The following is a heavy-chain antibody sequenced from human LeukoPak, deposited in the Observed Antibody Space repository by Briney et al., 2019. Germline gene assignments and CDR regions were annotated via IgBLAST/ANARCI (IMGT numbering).Heavy chain of an antibody. CDR3: AKTAVESYYDSSGYFY. J-gene: IGHJ4*02. D-gene: IGHD3-22*01. Sequence: GGPLRLSCAASGFTFSSYGMHWVRQAPGKGLEWVAFIRYDGSNKYYADSVKGRFTISRDNSKNTLYLQMNSLRAEDTAVYYCAKTAVESYYDSSGYFYWGQGTLVTVSS. CDR2: IRYDGSNK. V-gene: IGHV3-30*02. CDR1: GFTFSSYG.